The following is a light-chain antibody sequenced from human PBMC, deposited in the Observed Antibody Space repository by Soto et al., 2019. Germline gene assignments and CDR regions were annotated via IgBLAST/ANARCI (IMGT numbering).Light chain of an antibody. CDR3: QQSFVSPWT. CDR2: EAT. J-gene: IGKJ1*01. CDR1: QNIHKY. Sequence: DIEMTQSPSSLSASVGDRVTISCRSSQNIHKYLNWYQQRRGKAPNLLVYEATSLETGVSLKFSGSGSGTEFTLTINSLQPEDFATYYCQQSFVSPWTFGQGTNIEI. V-gene: IGKV1-39*01.